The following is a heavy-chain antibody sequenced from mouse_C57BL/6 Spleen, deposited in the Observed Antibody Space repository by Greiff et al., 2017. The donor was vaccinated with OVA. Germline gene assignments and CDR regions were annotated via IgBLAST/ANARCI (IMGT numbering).Heavy chain of an antibody. D-gene: IGHD1-1*01. CDR1: GFTFNTYA. CDR3: VRGGPYYYGSSFYYAMDN. CDR2: IRSKSSNYAT. Sequence: EVQLVESGGGLVQPKGSLKLSCAASGFTFNTYAMHWVRQAPGKGLEWVARIRSKSSNYATYYADSVKDRFTISRDDSQSMLYLQMNNLKTEDTAMYYCVRGGPYYYGSSFYYAMDNWVKEPQSPSPQ. J-gene: IGHJ4*01. V-gene: IGHV10-3*01.